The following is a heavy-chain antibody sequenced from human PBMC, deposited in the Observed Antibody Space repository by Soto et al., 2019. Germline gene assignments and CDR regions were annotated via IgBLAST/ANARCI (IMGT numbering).Heavy chain of an antibody. Sequence: QITLKESGPTLVKPTQTLTLTCTFSGFSLSTTGAGVGCSRQPPAKALQWLAVVYWDDDKRYSPSLKSRLTITKDTSKNQLVLTMTNMDPVDTATYSGAYRLYGGWLTGSYDDYWGPGTLVTVSS. J-gene: IGHJ4*02. CDR2: VYWDDDK. CDR3: AYRLYGGWLTGSYDDY. CDR1: GFSLSTTGAG. D-gene: IGHD2-15*01. V-gene: IGHV2-5*02.